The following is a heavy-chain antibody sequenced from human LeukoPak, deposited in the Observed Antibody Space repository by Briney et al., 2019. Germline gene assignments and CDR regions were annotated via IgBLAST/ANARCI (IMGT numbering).Heavy chain of an antibody. Sequence: GGSLRLSCAASGFTFSSYWMHWVRQAPGKGLVWVSRINSDGSSTSYADSVKGRFTISRDNAKNTLYLQMNSLRAEDTAVYYCARDSGDNYYDSSGYYGYWGQGTLVTVSA. CDR2: INSDGSST. J-gene: IGHJ4*02. CDR3: ARDSGDNYYDSSGYYGY. CDR1: GFTFSSYW. V-gene: IGHV3-74*01. D-gene: IGHD3-22*01.